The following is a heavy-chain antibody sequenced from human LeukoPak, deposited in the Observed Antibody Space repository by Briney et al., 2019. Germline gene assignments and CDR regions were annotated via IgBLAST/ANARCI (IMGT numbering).Heavy chain of an antibody. CDR3: ARSQWFGELDY. D-gene: IGHD3-10*01. Sequence: PSETLSLTCAVYGGSFSGYYWSWIRQPPGKGLEWIGEINHSGSTNYNPSLKSRVTISVGTSKNQFSLKLSSVTAADTAVYYCARSQWFGELDYWGQGTLVTVSS. CDR1: GGSFSGYY. V-gene: IGHV4-34*01. CDR2: INHSGST. J-gene: IGHJ4*02.